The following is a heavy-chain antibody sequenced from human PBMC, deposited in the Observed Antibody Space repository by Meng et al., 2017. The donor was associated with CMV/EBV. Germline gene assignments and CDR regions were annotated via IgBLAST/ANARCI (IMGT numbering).Heavy chain of an antibody. V-gene: IGHV3-72*01. D-gene: IGHD1-26*01. Sequence: SGFTFSDHYIDRVRQAPGEGLEWVGRIRNKANSYFTEYAASVKGRFTISRDDSKNSLYLQMNSLKTEDTAVYYCARGRLGPTKVFDYWGQGTLVTVSS. CDR3: ARGRLGPTKVFDY. J-gene: IGHJ4*02. CDR1: GFTFSDHY. CDR2: IRNKANSYFT.